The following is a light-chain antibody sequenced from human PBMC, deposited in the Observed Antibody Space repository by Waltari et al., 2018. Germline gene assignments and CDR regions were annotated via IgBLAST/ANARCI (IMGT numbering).Light chain of an antibody. CDR2: KKN. CDR1: SSNIGGNF. CDR3: AAWDDNLTGPL. V-gene: IGLV1-47*01. J-gene: IGLJ3*02. Sequence: SVLTQPPSASGTPGQTVTIPCSGSSSNIGGNFVSWYQQLPGMSPQLPTYKKNQRPSGVPDRFSGSKSGTSASLAISGLRSDDEAEYYCAAWDDNLTGPLFGGGTKVTVL.